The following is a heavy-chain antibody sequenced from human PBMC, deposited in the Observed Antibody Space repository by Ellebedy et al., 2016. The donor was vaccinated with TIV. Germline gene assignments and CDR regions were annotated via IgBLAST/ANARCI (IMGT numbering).Heavy chain of an antibody. D-gene: IGHD3-3*02. CDR2: FGGRSTTT. J-gene: IGHJ3*02. V-gene: IGHV3-23*01. Sequence: GGSLRLSXEASGFTFSSYAMSWLCQAPGKGLEWVSVFGGRSTTTYYADSVQGRFTISRDNSKNTLFLQMNSLRGDDTARYYCAKISPTHRGAFDIWGQGTMVTVSS. CDR1: GFTFSSYA. CDR3: AKISPTHRGAFDI.